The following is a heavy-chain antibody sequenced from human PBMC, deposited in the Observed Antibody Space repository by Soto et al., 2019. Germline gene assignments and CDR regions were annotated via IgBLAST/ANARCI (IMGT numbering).Heavy chain of an antibody. Sequence: SETLSLTCAVYGGSFSGYYWSWIRQPPGKGLEWIGEINHSGSTNYDPSLKSRVTISVDTSKNQFSLKLSSVTAADTAVYYCARGRENYDSSGYEDYYYYVMDVWGQGTTVTVSS. D-gene: IGHD3-22*01. J-gene: IGHJ6*02. CDR1: GGSFSGYY. CDR2: INHSGST. CDR3: ARGRENYDSSGYEDYYYYVMDV. V-gene: IGHV4-34*01.